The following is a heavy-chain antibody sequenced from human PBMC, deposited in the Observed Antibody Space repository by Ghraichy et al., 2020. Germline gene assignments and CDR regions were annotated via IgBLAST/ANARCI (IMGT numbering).Heavy chain of an antibody. CDR1: GGSISSYY. J-gene: IGHJ4*02. Sequence: SETLSLTCTVSGGSISSYYWSWIRQPPGKGLEYIGYIYYSGSTDYNYNPSLKSRVTISVDTSKSHFSLKLSSVTAVDTAFYYCARGYCSSSTCYVVPFDYWGQGTLVTVSS. CDR2: IYYSGSTDY. V-gene: IGHV4-59*01. D-gene: IGHD2-2*01. CDR3: ARGYCSSSTCYVVPFDY.